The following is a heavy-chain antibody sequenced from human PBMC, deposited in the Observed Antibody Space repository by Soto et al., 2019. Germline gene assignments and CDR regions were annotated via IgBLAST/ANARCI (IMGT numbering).Heavy chain of an antibody. V-gene: IGHV4-34*01. CDR3: ASYYGDNPTGFDP. J-gene: IGHJ5*02. CDR2: INHSGST. CDR1: GFY. Sequence: GFYGRRILKTPGKGLEWIGEINHSGSTNYNPSLKSRVTISVDTSKNQFSLKLSSVTAADTAVYYCASYYGDNPTGFDPSAQATLVTVLL. D-gene: IGHD4-17*01.